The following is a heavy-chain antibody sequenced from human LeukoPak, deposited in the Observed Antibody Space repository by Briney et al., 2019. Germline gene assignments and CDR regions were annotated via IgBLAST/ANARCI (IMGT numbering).Heavy chain of an antibody. Sequence: GGSLRLSCAASGFTFNSYAMRRVRQARGKGVEWVTAISGSGGSTYYPDSVTGRFTISRDNSKNTLYLQIHSLRAEDTAVYYCAKEVLLRFLEWTNPSGPWFDPWGEGTLVTVSS. V-gene: IGHV3-23*01. CDR1: GFTFNSYA. CDR2: ISGSGGST. CDR3: AKEVLLRFLEWTNPSGPWFDP. D-gene: IGHD3-3*01. J-gene: IGHJ5*02.